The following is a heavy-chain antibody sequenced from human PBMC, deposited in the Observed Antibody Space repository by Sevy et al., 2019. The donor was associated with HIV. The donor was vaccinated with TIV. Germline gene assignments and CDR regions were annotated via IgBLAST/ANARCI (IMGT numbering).Heavy chain of an antibody. CDR2: IYAGGTA. V-gene: IGHV3-53*01. CDR1: GFDIRSNY. J-gene: IGHJ4*02. D-gene: IGHD2-15*01. CDR3: ASEYCSRGSCFFDY. Sequence: GESLRLSCVVSGFDIRSNYMSWVRQAPGKGLEWVSHIYAGGTAYYADSVKGRFTFSRDDSKNTVSLQMRSLRVEDSAVYYCASEYCSRGSCFFDYWGQGIQVTVSS.